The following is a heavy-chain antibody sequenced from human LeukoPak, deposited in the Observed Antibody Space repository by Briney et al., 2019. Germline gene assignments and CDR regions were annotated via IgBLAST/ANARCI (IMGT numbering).Heavy chain of an antibody. CDR3: AKTSSVDY. CDR1: GFTVSSNY. Sequence: PGGSLRLSCAASGFTVSSNYMSWVRQAPGKGLEWVAFIRYDGSNKYYADSVKGRFTISRDNSKNTLYLQMNSLRAEDTAVYYCAKTSSVDYWGQGTLVTVSS. J-gene: IGHJ4*02. CDR2: IRYDGSNK. V-gene: IGHV3-30*02. D-gene: IGHD3-10*01.